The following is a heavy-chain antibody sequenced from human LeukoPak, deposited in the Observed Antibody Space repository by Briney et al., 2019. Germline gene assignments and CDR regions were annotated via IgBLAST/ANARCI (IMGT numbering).Heavy chain of an antibody. CDR3: TTDLGYSPGMDV. D-gene: IGHD4-23*01. CDR2: IKSKTDGGTT. V-gene: IGHV3-15*01. Sequence: GGSLRLSCAASGFTFSNAWMSWVRQAPGKGLEWVGRIKSKTDGGTTNYAAPVKGRFTISRDDSKNTLYLQMNSLKTEDTAVYYCTTDLGYSPGMDVWGKGTTVTVSS. CDR1: GFTFSNAW. J-gene: IGHJ6*04.